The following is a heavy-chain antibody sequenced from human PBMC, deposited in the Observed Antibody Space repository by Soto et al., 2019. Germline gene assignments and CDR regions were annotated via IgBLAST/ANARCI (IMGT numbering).Heavy chain of an antibody. CDR2: ISAYNGNT. CDR1: GYTFTNYG. D-gene: IGHD6-6*01. J-gene: IGHJ5*02. V-gene: IGHV1-18*01. Sequence: QVQVVQSGTEVKKHGASVKVSCKASGYTFTNYGNSWVRQAPGQGLEWMGWISAYNGNTNYAQIFQGRVTLTTDTSTTTAYMELRSLRSDDTAVYYCARGDSSSGLDPWGQGTLVTVSS. CDR3: ARGDSSSGLDP.